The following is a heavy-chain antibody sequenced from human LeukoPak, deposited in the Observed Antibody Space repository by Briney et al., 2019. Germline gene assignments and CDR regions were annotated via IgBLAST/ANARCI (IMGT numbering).Heavy chain of an antibody. CDR3: AREGYCATSSCYVRYYGLDV. CDR1: GGSISSGGYY. V-gene: IGHV4-31*03. CDR2: IYYSGST. J-gene: IGHJ6*02. Sequence: SETLCLTCTVSGGSISSGGYYWSWVRQHPEKGLEWIGYIYYSGSTYYNPSLKSRLTMSVDTSKNQFSLRLSSVTAADTAVYYCAREGYCATSSCYVRYYGLDVWDQGTTVTVSS. D-gene: IGHD2-2*01.